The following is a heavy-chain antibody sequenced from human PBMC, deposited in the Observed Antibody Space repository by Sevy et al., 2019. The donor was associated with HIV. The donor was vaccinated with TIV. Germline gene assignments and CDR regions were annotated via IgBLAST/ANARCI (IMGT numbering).Heavy chain of an antibody. CDR3: ARGGASYNYGYSAGRWFDP. CDR2: IHHSGSI. V-gene: IGHV4-34*01. J-gene: IGHJ5*02. CDR1: GGSLSGFY. Sequence: SETLSLTCGVYGGSLSGFYWSWIRQPPGMGLEWIGEIHHSGSINYDPSLKRRVTISLDTSTNQFSLNLISVTAAGTAVYYCARGGASYNYGYSAGRWFDPWGQGTPVTVSS. D-gene: IGHD5-18*01.